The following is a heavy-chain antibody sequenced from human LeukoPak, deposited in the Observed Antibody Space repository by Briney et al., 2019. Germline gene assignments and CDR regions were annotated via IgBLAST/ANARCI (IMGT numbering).Heavy chain of an antibody. Sequence: ASVKVSCKASGYTFTSYDINWVRQATGQGLEWMGWMNPNSGNTGYAQKFQGRVTITRNTSISTAYMELSSLRSEDTAVYYCARVASGSGLLWFGEPKSYYYYMDVWGKGTTVTVSS. V-gene: IGHV1-8*03. CDR1: GYTFTSYD. D-gene: IGHD3-10*01. CDR3: ARVASGSGLLWFGEPKSYYYYMDV. CDR2: MNPNSGNT. J-gene: IGHJ6*03.